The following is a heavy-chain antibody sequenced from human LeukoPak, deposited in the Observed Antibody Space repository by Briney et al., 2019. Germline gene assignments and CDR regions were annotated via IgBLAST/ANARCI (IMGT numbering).Heavy chain of an antibody. D-gene: IGHD3-3*01. J-gene: IGHJ5*02. V-gene: IGHV1-69*13. Sequence: SVKVSCKASGGTFSSYTISWVRQAPGQGLEWMGGIIPIFGTANYAQKFQGRVTITADESTSTAYMELSSLRSEDTAVYYCARYDFWSGFGWFDPWGQGTLVTVSS. CDR3: ARYDFWSGFGWFDP. CDR1: GGTFSSYT. CDR2: IIPIFGTA.